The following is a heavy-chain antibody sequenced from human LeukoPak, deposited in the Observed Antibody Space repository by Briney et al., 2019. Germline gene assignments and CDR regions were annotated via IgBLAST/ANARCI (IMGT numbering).Heavy chain of an antibody. CDR1: GLTYRNYY. CDR2: ISDDGSYA. D-gene: IGHD1-26*01. V-gene: IGHV3-11*06. J-gene: IGHJ4*02. Sequence: GGSLRLSCAASGLTYRNYYFSWVRQAPGKGLEWISYISDDGSYANYADSVRGRFTISRDNAKNSLFLQMNSLRAEDTAVYYCARSRVGATRGHFDYWGQGTLVTVSS. CDR3: ARSRVGATRGHFDY.